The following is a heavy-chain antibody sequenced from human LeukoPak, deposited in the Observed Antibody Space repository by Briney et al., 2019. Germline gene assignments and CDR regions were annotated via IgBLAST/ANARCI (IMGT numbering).Heavy chain of an antibody. V-gene: IGHV4-39*07. CDR2: IYYSGST. Sequence: SETLSLTCTVSGGSISSSSYYWGWIRQPPGKGLEWIGSIYYSGSTYYNPSLKSRVTISVDTSKNQFSLKLSSVTAADTAVYYCARESYYDSSGYPLDYWGQGTLVTVSS. CDR1: GGSISSSSYY. D-gene: IGHD3-22*01. J-gene: IGHJ4*02. CDR3: ARESYYDSSGYPLDY.